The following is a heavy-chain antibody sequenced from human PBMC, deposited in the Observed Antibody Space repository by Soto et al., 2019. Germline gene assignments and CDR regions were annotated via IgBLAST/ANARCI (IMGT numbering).Heavy chain of an antibody. CDR3: ASSGCTNGVCSLRFGDYGMDV. Sequence: PGGSLRLSCAASGFTFSSYGMHWVRQAPGKGLEWVAVISYDGSNKYYADSVKGRFTISRDNSKNTLYLQMNSLRAEDTAVYYCASSGCTNGVCSLRFGDYGMDVWGQGTTVTVSS. J-gene: IGHJ6*02. V-gene: IGHV3-30*03. CDR2: ISYDGSNK. D-gene: IGHD2-8*01. CDR1: GFTFSSYG.